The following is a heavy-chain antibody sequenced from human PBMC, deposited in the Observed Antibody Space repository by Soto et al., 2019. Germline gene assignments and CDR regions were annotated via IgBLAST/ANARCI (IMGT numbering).Heavy chain of an antibody. CDR2: ISWNSGSI. Sequence: PGGSLRLSCAASGFTFDDYAMHWVRQAPGKGLEWVSGISWNSGSIGYADSVKGRFTISRDNAKNSLYLQMNSLRAEDTALYYCAKDSSGSSPTGWFDPWGQGTLVTVSS. V-gene: IGHV3-9*01. J-gene: IGHJ5*02. CDR1: GFTFDDYA. D-gene: IGHD1-1*01. CDR3: AKDSSGSSPTGWFDP.